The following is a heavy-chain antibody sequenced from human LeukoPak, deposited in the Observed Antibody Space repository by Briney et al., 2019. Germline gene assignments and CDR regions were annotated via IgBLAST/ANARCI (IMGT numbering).Heavy chain of an antibody. Sequence: ASVKVSCKASGYTFTGYYMHWVRQAPGQGLEWMGWINPNSGGTNYAQKFQGRVTMTRDTSISTAYMELSRLRSDDTAVYYCARVYCTSNSCYESWFDPSGQGTLVTVYS. CDR2: INPNSGGT. D-gene: IGHD2-2*01. V-gene: IGHV1-2*02. CDR3: ARVYCTSNSCYESWFDP. J-gene: IGHJ5*02. CDR1: GYTFTGYY.